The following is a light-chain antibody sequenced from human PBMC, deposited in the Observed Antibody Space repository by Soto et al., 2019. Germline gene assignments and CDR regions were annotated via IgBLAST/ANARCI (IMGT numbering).Light chain of an antibody. CDR2: DTS. CDR3: QVRTDWPPFKYT. CDR1: QSVDSF. Sequence: EIVLTQSPASLSLSPRERATLSCRASQSVDSFLAWYQQKPGRTPRLLIYDTSNRATGIPARFSGSGSGTDFTLTISRLEPEDFAVYYCQVRTDWPPFKYTFGQGTKVDIK. J-gene: IGKJ2*01. V-gene: IGKV3-11*01.